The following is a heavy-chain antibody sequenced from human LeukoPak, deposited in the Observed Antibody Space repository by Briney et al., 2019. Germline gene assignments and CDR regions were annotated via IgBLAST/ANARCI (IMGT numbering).Heavy chain of an antibody. Sequence: GGSLRPSCAASGFTFSSYGMHWVRQAPGKGLEWVAVIWYDGSNKYYADSVKGRFTISRDNSKNTLYLQMNSLRAEDTAVYYCARDYVDTAMVPPYYYYGMDVWGQGTTVTVSS. D-gene: IGHD5-18*01. CDR1: GFTFSSYG. V-gene: IGHV3-33*01. CDR2: IWYDGSNK. CDR3: ARDYVDTAMVPPYYYYGMDV. J-gene: IGHJ6*02.